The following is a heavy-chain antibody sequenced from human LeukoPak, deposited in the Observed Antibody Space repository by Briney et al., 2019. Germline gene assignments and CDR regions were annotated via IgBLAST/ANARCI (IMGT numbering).Heavy chain of an antibody. Sequence: GGSLRLSCAASGFIFRNDAMSWVRRAPGKGLEYVSAISGVGSITYYTDSVKGRFTISRDNSKNTLFLQMDSLRAEDTAVYYCAKDRLGDNVAPSRGMDLWGQGTTVTVSS. V-gene: IGHV3-23*01. CDR2: ISGVGSIT. CDR3: AKDRLGDNVAPSRGMDL. D-gene: IGHD4-17*01. CDR1: GFIFRNDA. J-gene: IGHJ6*02.